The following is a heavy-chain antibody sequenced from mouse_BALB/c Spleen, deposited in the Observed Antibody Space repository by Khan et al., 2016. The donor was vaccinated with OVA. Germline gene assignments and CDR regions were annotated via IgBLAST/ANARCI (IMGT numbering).Heavy chain of an antibody. Sequence: QVQLQQSGPELVKPGASVRISCKASGYTFTSFYIHWAKQRPGQGLEWIGWIYPGNVNTNYNEKFKGKATLTADKSSSTACMQLSSLTSEDSAVYFCATHRYYAMDYWGQGTSVTVSS. CDR1: GYTFTSFY. CDR3: ATHRYYAMDY. V-gene: IGHV1S56*01. J-gene: IGHJ4*01. CDR2: IYPGNVNT.